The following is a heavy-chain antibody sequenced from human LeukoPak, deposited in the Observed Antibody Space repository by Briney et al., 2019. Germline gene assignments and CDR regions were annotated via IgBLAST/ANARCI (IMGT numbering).Heavy chain of an antibody. CDR2: INPDGIKR. V-gene: IGHV3-7*01. CDR3: ARVLAFSRRDY. Sequence: GGSLRLSCAVSGITFSSSWMDWVRQAPGKGLEWVASINPDGIKRYSAASVKGRFTISRDNGRNALYLQMVSLRVEDTAFYYCARVLAFSRRDYWCQGGLVTVSA. D-gene: IGHD2/OR15-2a*01. CDR1: GITFSSSW. J-gene: IGHJ4*02.